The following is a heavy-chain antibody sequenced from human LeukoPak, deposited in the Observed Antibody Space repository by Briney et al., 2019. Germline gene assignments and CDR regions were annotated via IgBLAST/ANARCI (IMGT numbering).Heavy chain of an antibody. CDR1: GGSISSYY. J-gene: IGHJ5*02. CDR2: IYTSGST. V-gene: IGHV4-4*07. Sequence: SETLSLTCTVSGGSISSYYWSWIRQPAGKGLEWIGRIYTSGSTNYNPSLKSRVTISVDKSKNQFSLKLSSVTAADTAVYYCARGIVGATWFDPWGQGTLVTVSS. CDR3: ARGIVGATWFDP. D-gene: IGHD1-26*01.